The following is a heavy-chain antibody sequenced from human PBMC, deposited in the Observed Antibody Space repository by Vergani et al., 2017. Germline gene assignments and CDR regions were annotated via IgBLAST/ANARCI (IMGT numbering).Heavy chain of an antibody. CDR3: VNDAGSYENFFDS. J-gene: IGHJ4*02. CDR1: GFTLSTYA. CDR2: LTGGGGST. D-gene: IGHD1-26*01. V-gene: IGHV3-23*01. Sequence: EVQLLESGGSLKQPGGSVRLSCAASGFTLSTYAMHWARQAPGKGLEWVSALTGGGGSTYYAYSFKGRFIISRDNSRDTLYLQMNSLRLEDTATYYCVNDAGSYENFFDSWGQGTLVTVSS.